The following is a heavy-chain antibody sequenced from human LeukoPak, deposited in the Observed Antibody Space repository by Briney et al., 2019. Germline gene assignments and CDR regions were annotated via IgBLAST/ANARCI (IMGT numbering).Heavy chain of an antibody. Sequence: PSETLSLTCTVSGGSISSGSYYWSWIRQPAGKGLEWIGRIYTSGSTNYNPSLKSRVTISVDTSKNQFSLKLSSVTAADTAVYYCARGLKAAAGNFDYWGQGTLVTVSS. CDR2: IYTSGST. CDR3: ARGLKAAAGNFDY. CDR1: GGSISSGSYY. V-gene: IGHV4-61*02. D-gene: IGHD6-13*01. J-gene: IGHJ4*02.